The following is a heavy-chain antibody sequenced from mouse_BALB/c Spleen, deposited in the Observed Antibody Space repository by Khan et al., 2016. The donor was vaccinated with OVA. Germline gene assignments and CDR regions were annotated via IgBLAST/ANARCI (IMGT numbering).Heavy chain of an antibody. J-gene: IGHJ1*01. CDR2: INTYTGEP. V-gene: IGHV9-3-1*01. CDR3: ASGGDWYFGV. Sequence: QIQLVQSGPEVKKPGETVKISCKASGYSFTNYGMNWVRQAPGKGLKWMGWINTYTGEPTYADDFKGRFAFSLETSASTAYLQINNLKNEDTATYFAASGGDWYFGVWGEGTTVTVSS. CDR1: GYSFTNYG.